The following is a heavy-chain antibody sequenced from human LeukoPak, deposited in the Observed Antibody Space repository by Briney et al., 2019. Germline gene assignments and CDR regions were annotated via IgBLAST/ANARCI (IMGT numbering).Heavy chain of an antibody. CDR3: ARAFRARYFDL. V-gene: IGHV4-39*01. CDR2: IYYSGST. CDR1: GGSISSSSYY. D-gene: IGHD2/OR15-2a*01. Sequence: PSETLSLTCTVSGGSISSSSYYRGWIRQPPGKGPEWIGSIYYSGSTYYNPSLKSRVTISVDTSKNQFSLRLSSVTAADTAVYYCARAFRARYFDLWGRGTLVTVSS. J-gene: IGHJ2*01.